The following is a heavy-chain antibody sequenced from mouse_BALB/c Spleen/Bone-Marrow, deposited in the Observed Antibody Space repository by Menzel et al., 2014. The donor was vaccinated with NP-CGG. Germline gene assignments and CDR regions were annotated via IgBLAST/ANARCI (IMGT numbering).Heavy chain of an antibody. D-gene: IGHD2-4*01. V-gene: IGHV7-3*02. J-gene: IGHJ2*01. CDR3: ARDRGLTYFDY. Sequence: DVMLVESGGGLVQPGGSLRLSCATSGFTFTDYYMSWVRQPPGKALEWLGFIRNKANGYTTEYSASVKGRFTISRDNSQSILYLQMNTLRAEDSATYYCARDRGLTYFDYWGQGTTLTVSS. CDR2: IRNKANGYTT. CDR1: GFTFTDYY.